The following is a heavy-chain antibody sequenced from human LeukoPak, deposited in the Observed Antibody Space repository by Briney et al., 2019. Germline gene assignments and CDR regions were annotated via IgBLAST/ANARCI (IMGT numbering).Heavy chain of an antibody. J-gene: IGHJ3*02. CDR2: ISGSGGST. V-gene: IGHV3-23*01. Sequence: GGSLRLSCAASGFTFSSYAMGWVRQAPGKGLEWVSTISGSGGSTYYADSVRGRFTISRDNSKNTLYLQMNSLRAEDTAVYYCAKDGSSGYYPYAFDIWGQGTKVTVSS. CDR1: GFTFSSYA. CDR3: AKDGSSGYYPYAFDI. D-gene: IGHD3-22*01.